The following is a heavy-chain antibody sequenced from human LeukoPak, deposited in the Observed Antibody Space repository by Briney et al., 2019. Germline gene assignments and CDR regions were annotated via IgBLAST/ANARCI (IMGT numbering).Heavy chain of an antibody. CDR3: ARLGYYDFWSGYIAYYYYYMDV. CDR1: GYTFTSYG. Sequence: ASVKVSCKASGYTFTSYGISWVRQAPGQGLEWMGWISAYNGNTNYAQKLQGRVTMTTDTSTSTAYMELRGLRSDDTAVYYCARLGYYDFWSGYIAYYYYYMDVWGKGTTVTVSS. CDR2: ISAYNGNT. D-gene: IGHD3-3*01. J-gene: IGHJ6*03. V-gene: IGHV1-18*01.